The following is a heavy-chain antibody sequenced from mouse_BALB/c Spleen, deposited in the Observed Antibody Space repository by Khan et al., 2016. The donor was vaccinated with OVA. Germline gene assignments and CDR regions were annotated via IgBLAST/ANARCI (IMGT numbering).Heavy chain of an antibody. CDR1: GFSLTSHG. CDR2: IWAGGST. CDR3: ARNRETDYFDY. V-gene: IGHV2-9*02. J-gene: IGHJ2*01. Sequence: QVQLKESGPGLVAPSQSLSITCTVSGFSLTSHGVHWVRQPPGKGLEWLGVIWAGGSTNYNSALMSRLSISKDSYKSQVFLKMNSLQTDDTAMYYCARNRETDYFDYWGQGTTLTVSS.